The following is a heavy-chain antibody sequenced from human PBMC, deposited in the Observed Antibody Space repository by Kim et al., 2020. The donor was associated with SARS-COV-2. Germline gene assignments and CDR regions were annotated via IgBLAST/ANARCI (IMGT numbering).Heavy chain of an antibody. CDR2: INPSGGST. CDR1: GYTFTSYY. V-gene: IGHV1-46*01. D-gene: IGHD2-2*01. Sequence: ASVKVSCKASGYTFTSYYMHWVRQAPGQGLEWMGIINPSGGSTSYAQKLQGRVTMTRDTSTSTVYMELSSLRSEDKAVYYCAREWIPRIVVVPAATYYYYGMDVWGQGTTVTVSS. J-gene: IGHJ6*02. CDR3: AREWIPRIVVVPAATYYYYGMDV.